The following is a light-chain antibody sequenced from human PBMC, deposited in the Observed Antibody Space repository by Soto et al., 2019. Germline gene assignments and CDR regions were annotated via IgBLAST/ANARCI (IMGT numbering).Light chain of an antibody. CDR1: SSDVGGYNY. V-gene: IGLV2-8*01. CDR3: CSYDHGSSSVL. Sequence: QSALTQPPSASGSPGQSVTISCTGTSSDVGGYNYVSWYQQHPGKAPKLMIYEVSKRPSGVPDRFSGSKSGNTASLTVSGLQAEDEADYFCCSYDHGSSSVLFGGGTKLTVL. CDR2: EVS. J-gene: IGLJ3*02.